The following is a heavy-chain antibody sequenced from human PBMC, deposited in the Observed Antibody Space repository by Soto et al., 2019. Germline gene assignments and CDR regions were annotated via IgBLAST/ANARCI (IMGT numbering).Heavy chain of an antibody. J-gene: IGHJ4*02. V-gene: IGHV3-72*01. CDR2: SGNKANSYTT. CDR3: IRDQGGNSDY. D-gene: IGHD3-16*01. Sequence: ESGGGLVQPGGSLRLSCAASGFTFSDHYMDWVRQAPGKGLEWVGRSGNKANSYTTEYAASVKGRFTISRDDSKNSLFLQMNSLETEDTAVYYCIRDQGGNSDYWGQGTLVTVSS. CDR1: GFTFSDHY.